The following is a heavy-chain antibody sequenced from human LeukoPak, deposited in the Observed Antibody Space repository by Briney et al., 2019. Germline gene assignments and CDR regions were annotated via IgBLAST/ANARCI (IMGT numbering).Heavy chain of an antibody. V-gene: IGHV4-34*01. CDR1: GGSFSGYY. J-gene: IGHJ4*01. Sequence: SETLSLTCAVYGGSFSGYYWSWIRQPPGKGLEWIGEINHSGSTNYNPSLKSRVTISVDTSKNQFSLKLSSVTAADTAVYYCARGRDSSGGLGYWGHGTLVTVSS. CDR2: INHSGST. CDR3: ARGRDSSGGLGY. D-gene: IGHD3-22*01.